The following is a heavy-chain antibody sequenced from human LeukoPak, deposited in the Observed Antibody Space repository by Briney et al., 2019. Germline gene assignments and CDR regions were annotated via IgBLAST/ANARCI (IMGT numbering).Heavy chain of an antibody. CDR2: INSNNGKT. Sequence: ASVKVSCKASGYNFINYGITWVRQAPGQGLEWMGWINSNNGKTEYIQTLQGRVTMTTDTATSTVYMELRSLRSDDTAVYFCARKGSPVAGKRNWFDPWGQGTLVIVSS. J-gene: IGHJ5*02. CDR3: ARKGSPVAGKRNWFDP. CDR1: GYNFINYG. D-gene: IGHD6-19*01. V-gene: IGHV1-18*01.